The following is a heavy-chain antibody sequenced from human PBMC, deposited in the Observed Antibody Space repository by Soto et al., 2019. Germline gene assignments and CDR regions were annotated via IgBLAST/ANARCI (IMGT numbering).Heavy chain of an antibody. CDR2: IWYWLSNK. J-gene: IGHJ6*02. D-gene: IGHD4-17*01. Sequence: PGGSLRLSCAASGFIFSSYGMHWVRRARVNGLECGAVIWYWLSNKYGADSLKGRFTVCRCNSGDTLYLHRNRLSAEDTAVYYCARYDYGDYLNAMDVWGQGTTVTVSS. CDR3: ARYDYGDYLNAMDV. V-gene: IGHV3-33*01. CDR1: GFIFSSYG.